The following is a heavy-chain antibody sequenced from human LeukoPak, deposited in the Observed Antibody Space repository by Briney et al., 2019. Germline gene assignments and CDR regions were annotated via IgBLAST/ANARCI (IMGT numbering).Heavy chain of an antibody. V-gene: IGHV3-30*18. CDR2: VSSDGGTT. Sequence: PGGSLRLSCAASGFTFSNHGIHWVRQAPGKGLEWVAVVSSDGGTTYYADSVKGRFTISRDNSKNTLYLQMNSLRGEDTAIYYCTKESATGSRYSFDYWGQGTLVTVSS. CDR1: GFTFSNHG. CDR3: TKESATGSRYSFDY. J-gene: IGHJ4*02. D-gene: IGHD2-15*01.